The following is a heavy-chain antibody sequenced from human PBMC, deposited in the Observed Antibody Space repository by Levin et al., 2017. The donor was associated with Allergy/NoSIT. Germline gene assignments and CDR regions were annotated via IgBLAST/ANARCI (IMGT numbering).Heavy chain of an antibody. V-gene: IGHV3-23*01. Sequence: GESLKISCAASGFTFSSYAMSWVRQAPGKGLEWVSAISGSGGSTYYADSVKGRFTISRDNSKNTLYLQMNSLRAEDTAVYYCAKAISAHYYYYYGMDGWGQGTTVTVSS. CDR2: ISGSGGST. CDR3: AKAISAHYYYYYGMDG. D-gene: IGHD6-6*01. J-gene: IGHJ6*02. CDR1: GFTFSSYA.